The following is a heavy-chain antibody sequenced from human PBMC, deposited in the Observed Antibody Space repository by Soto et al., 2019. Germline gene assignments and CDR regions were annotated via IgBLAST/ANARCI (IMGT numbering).Heavy chain of an antibody. V-gene: IGHV3-23*01. CDR1: GFTFSSYA. Sequence: LRLSCAASGFTFSSYAMSWVRQAPGKGLEWVSAISGSGGSTYYADSVKGRFTISRDNSKNTLYLQMNSLRAEDTAVYYCAKEYYYGSGSPPSSFDYWGQGTLVTVSS. D-gene: IGHD3-10*01. CDR3: AKEYYYGSGSPPSSFDY. J-gene: IGHJ4*02. CDR2: ISGSGGST.